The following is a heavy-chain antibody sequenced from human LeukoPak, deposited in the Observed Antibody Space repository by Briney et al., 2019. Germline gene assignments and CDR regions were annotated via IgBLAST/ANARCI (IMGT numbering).Heavy chain of an antibody. CDR3: ARKDGVLWFGELLYSLAFDI. V-gene: IGHV4-59*12. Sequence: SETLSLTCTVSGGSISSYYWSWIRQPPGKGLEWIGYIYYSGCTNYNPSLKGRVTISVDTSKNQFSLKLSSVTAADTAVYYCARKDGVLWFGELLYSLAFDIWGQGTMVTVSS. J-gene: IGHJ3*02. D-gene: IGHD3-10*01. CDR1: GGSISSYY. CDR2: IYYSGCT.